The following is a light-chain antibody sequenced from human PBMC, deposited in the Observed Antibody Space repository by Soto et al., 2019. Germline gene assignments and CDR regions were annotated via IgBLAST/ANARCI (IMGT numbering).Light chain of an antibody. J-gene: IGKJ1*01. CDR2: KAS. CDR1: QTIDSW. Sequence: DIQMTQSPSTLSASVGDRVTITCRASQTIDSWLAWYQQRPGKPPNLLIYKASTLASGVPSRFRGSGSRTEFTLTTNSLQPDDFVTYYCQKYHIYSGTFGQGTKVDIK. V-gene: IGKV1-5*03. CDR3: QKYHIYSGT.